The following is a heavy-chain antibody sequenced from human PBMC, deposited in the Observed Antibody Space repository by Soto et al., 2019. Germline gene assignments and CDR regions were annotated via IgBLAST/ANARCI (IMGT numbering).Heavy chain of an antibody. Sequence: QVHLVQSGAEVKKPGSSVKVSCKAPGGTFSNHAINWVRQAPGQGLEWMGRIIPIFTTTNYAQKFQARVSITADESTTTAYMALCSLQHDDTAVYYCAREVAADGTFREDVFDIWGQGTLVTVSS. CDR2: IIPIFTTT. J-gene: IGHJ3*02. CDR3: AREVAADGTFREDVFDI. D-gene: IGHD6-13*01. CDR1: GGTFSNHA. V-gene: IGHV1-69*12.